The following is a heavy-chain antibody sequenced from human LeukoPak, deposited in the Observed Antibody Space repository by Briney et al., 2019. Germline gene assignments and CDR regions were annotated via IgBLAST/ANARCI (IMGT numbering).Heavy chain of an antibody. CDR2: ISGSGGST. CDR1: GFTFSSYA. D-gene: IGHD3-3*01. Sequence: PGGSLGLSCAASGFTFSSYAMSWVRQAPGKGLEWVSAISGSGGSTYYAGSVKGRFTISRDNSKNTLYLQMNSLRAEDTAVYYCAKGDYDFWNYFDYWGQGTLVTVSS. J-gene: IGHJ4*02. CDR3: AKGDYDFWNYFDY. V-gene: IGHV3-23*01.